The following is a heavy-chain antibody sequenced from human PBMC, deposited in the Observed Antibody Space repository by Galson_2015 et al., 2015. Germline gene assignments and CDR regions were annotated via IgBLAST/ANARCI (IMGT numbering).Heavy chain of an antibody. V-gene: IGHV1-46*01. CDR1: GYTFTSYY. D-gene: IGHD6-13*01. J-gene: IGHJ4*02. CDR2: INPSGGST. Sequence: SVKVSCKASGYTFTSYYMHWVRQAPGQGLEWMGIINPSGGSTSYAQKFQGRVTMTTDTSTSTAYMELRSLRSDDTAVYYCARGIAAAGTGFPFDYWGQGTLVTVSS. CDR3: ARGIAAAGTGFPFDY.